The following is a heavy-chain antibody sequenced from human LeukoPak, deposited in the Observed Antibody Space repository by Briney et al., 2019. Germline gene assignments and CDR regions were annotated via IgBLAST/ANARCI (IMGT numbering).Heavy chain of an antibody. V-gene: IGHV3-23*01. CDR3: AKDLTYYYDSIGQWRPY. CDR1: GFTFSSYA. CDR2: ISGSGGST. Sequence: GGSLRLSCAASGFTFSSYAMSWVRQAPAKGLEWVSAISGSGGSTYYADSVKGRFTISRDNSKNTLYLQMNSLRAEDTAVYYCAKDLTYYYDSIGQWRPYWGQGTLVTVSS. D-gene: IGHD3-22*01. J-gene: IGHJ4*02.